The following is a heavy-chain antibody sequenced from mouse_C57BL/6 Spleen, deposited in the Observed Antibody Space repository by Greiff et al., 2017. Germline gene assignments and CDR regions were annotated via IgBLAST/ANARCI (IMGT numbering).Heavy chain of an antibody. CDR3: ARDYDPYYYAMDY. V-gene: IGHV5-17*01. CDR2: ISSGSSTI. Sequence: VKLQESGGGLVKPGGSLQLSCAASGFTFSDYGMHWVRQAPEKGLEWVAYISSGSSTIYYADTVKGRFTISRDNAKNTLFLQMTSLRSEDTAMYYCARDYDPYYYAMDYWGQGTSVTVSS. D-gene: IGHD2-4*01. CDR1: GFTFSDYG. J-gene: IGHJ4*01.